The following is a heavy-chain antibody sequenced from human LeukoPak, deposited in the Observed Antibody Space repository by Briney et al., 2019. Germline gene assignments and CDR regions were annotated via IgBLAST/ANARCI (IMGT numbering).Heavy chain of an antibody. Sequence: ASVKVSCKASGYTFSSSGISWVRQAPGQGLEWLGWISGHNGKTNYAQKVQGRVTMTTDASTSTAYMEVRSLRFDDTAVYYCARDGFGDLDFDCWGQGTLVTVSS. CDR2: ISGHNGKT. D-gene: IGHD3-10*01. J-gene: IGHJ4*02. V-gene: IGHV1-18*01. CDR3: ARDGFGDLDFDC. CDR1: GYTFSSSG.